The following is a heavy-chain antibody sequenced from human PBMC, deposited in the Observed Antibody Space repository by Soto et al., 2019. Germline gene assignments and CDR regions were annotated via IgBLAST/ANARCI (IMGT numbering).Heavy chain of an antibody. J-gene: IGHJ4*02. CDR3: ASMGYHYGSGTYPLDY. CDR2: IYNSGST. D-gene: IGHD3-10*01. CDR1: GGSISSYY. V-gene: IGHV4-59*08. Sequence: QVQLQESGPGLVKPSETLSLTCTVSGGSISSYYWTWIRQPPGKGLEWIGFIYNSGSTHYNPSLRSRVTISVDPSKNQFSLKLRSVTAAATAVYYCASMGYHYGSGTYPLDYWGQGTLVTVSS.